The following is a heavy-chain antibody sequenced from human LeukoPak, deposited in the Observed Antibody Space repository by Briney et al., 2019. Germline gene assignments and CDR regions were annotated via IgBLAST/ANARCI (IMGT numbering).Heavy chain of an antibody. J-gene: IGHJ5*02. D-gene: IGHD1-26*01. CDR3: ARDIAGATKGGWYDT. CDR1: GYTFTNYD. V-gene: IGHV1-8*01. Sequence: ASVKVSCKASGYTFTNYDINWVRQATGQGLEWMGWMNPNSGNTGYAQKFQGRVTMTRNTSISTAYMELSSLRSEDTALYYCARDIAGATKGGWYDTWGQGTPVTVSS. CDR2: MNPNSGNT.